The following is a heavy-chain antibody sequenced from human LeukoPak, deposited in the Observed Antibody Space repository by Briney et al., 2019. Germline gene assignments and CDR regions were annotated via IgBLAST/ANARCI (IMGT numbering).Heavy chain of an antibody. CDR1: GGTFSSYG. J-gene: IGHJ4*02. CDR2: ISGYNGNT. D-gene: IGHD3-10*01. Sequence: ASVKVSCKASGGTFSSYGISWVRQAPGQGLEWMGWISGYNGNTNYAQKFQGRVTMTIDTSTSTLYMELRSLRSDDTAVYYCARGRTHRRLWLGESTGGPFDYWGQGTLVTVSS. V-gene: IGHV1-18*01. CDR3: ARGRTHRRLWLGESTGGPFDY.